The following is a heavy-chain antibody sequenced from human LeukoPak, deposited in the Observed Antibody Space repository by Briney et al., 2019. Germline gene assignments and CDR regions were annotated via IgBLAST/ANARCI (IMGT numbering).Heavy chain of an antibody. V-gene: IGHV3-7*01. J-gene: IGHJ3*02. CDR1: GFTFSSYW. CDR2: IKQDGSEK. D-gene: IGHD6-19*01. CDR3: ARVKWPVVHAFDI. Sequence: GGSLRLSCAASGFTFSSYWMSWVRQAPGKGLEWVANIKQDGSEKYYVDSVKGRFTISRDNAKNSLYLQMNSLRAEDTAVYYCARVKWPVVHAFDIWGQGTMVTVSS.